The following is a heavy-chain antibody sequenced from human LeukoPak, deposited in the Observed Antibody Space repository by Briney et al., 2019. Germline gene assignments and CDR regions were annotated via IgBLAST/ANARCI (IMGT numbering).Heavy chain of an antibody. Sequence: GGSLRLSCAASGFTFSSYAMSWVRQAPGKGLEWVSAISGSGGSTYYADSVKGRFTISRDNSKNTLYLQMNSLRAEDTAVYYCANQYTANEYYDFWSGLSDYWGQGTLVTVSS. CDR2: ISGSGGST. J-gene: IGHJ4*02. CDR3: ANQYTANEYYDFWSGLSDY. V-gene: IGHV3-23*01. D-gene: IGHD3-3*01. CDR1: GFTFSSYA.